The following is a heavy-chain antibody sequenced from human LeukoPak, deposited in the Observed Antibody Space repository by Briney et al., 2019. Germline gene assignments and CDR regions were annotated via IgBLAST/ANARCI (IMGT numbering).Heavy chain of an antibody. CDR1: GGTFSSYA. Sequence: ASVKVSCKASGGTFSSYAISWVRQAPGQGLEWMGGVIPIFGTANYAQKFQGRVTITADKSTSTAYMELSSLRSEDTAVYYCASSNGYSSGWYLPITDYWGQGTLVTVSS. J-gene: IGHJ4*02. CDR3: ASSNGYSSGWYLPITDY. V-gene: IGHV1-69*06. CDR2: VIPIFGTA. D-gene: IGHD6-19*01.